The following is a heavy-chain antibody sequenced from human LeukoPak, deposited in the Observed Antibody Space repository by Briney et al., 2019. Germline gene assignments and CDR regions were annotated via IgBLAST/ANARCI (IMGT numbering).Heavy chain of an antibody. CDR2: ISYDGSNK. J-gene: IGHJ4*02. Sequence: PGGSLRLSCAASGFTFSSYAMHWVRQAPGKGLEWVAVISYDGSNKYYADSVKGRFTISRDNSKNTLYLQMNSLRAEDTAVYYCARDLYYDYVWGSWGYGGQGTLVTVPS. CDR1: GFTFSSYA. V-gene: IGHV3-30*04. CDR3: ARDLYYDYVWGSWGY. D-gene: IGHD3-16*01.